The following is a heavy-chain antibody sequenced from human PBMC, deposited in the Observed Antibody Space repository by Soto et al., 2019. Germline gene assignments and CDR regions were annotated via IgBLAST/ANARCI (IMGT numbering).Heavy chain of an antibody. V-gene: IGHV5-51*01. D-gene: IGHD3-10*01. Sequence: GASLKISCKGSGYSFTSYWIGWVRQMPGKGLEWMGIIYPGESDTRYSPSFQGQVTISADKSISTAYLQWSSLKASDAVMYYFAGGGVRGVITRTRDYYGMDVWGQGTTVTVSS. CDR1: GYSFTSYW. CDR2: IYPGESDT. CDR3: AGGGVRGVITRTRDYYGMDV. J-gene: IGHJ6*02.